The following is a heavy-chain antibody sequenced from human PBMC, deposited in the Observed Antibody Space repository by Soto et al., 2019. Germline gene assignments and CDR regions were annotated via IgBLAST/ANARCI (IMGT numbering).Heavy chain of an antibody. V-gene: IGHV4-30-4*01. CDR2: IYYSGST. CDR1: GGSISSGDYY. J-gene: IGHJ5*02. CDR3: ARTSFDTAMVTWFDP. D-gene: IGHD5-18*01. Sequence: PSETLSLTFTVSGGSISSGDYYWSWIRQPPGKGLEWIGYIYYSGSTYYNPSLKSRVTISVDTSKNQFSLKLSSVTAADTAVYCCARTSFDTAMVTWFDPWGQGTLVTVSS.